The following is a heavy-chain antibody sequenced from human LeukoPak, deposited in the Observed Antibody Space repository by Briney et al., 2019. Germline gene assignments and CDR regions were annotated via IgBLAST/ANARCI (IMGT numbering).Heavy chain of an antibody. Sequence: GRSLRHSCAASGFTFSSYGMHWVRQAPGKGLEWVAVIWYDGSNKYYADSVKGRFTISRDNSKNTLYLQMNSLRAEDTAVYYCARERIAAAGIFDYWGQGTLVTVSS. V-gene: IGHV3-33*01. CDR2: IWYDGSNK. J-gene: IGHJ4*02. CDR3: ARERIAAAGIFDY. D-gene: IGHD6-13*01. CDR1: GFTFSSYG.